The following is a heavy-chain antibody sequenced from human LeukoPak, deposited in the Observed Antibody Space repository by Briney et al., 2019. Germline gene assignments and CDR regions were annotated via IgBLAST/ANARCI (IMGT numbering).Heavy chain of an antibody. CDR2: MNPNSGNT. CDR3: AREGLDI. V-gene: IGHV1-8*03. D-gene: IGHD2-21*01. CDR1: GYTFTNYD. J-gene: IGHJ3*02. Sequence: ASVKVSCKASGYTFTNYDINWVRQATGQGLEWMGYMNPNSGNTVYAQKFQGRVTITSNTSISTAYMELSSLTSEDTAVYYCAREGLDIWGQGTMVTVSS.